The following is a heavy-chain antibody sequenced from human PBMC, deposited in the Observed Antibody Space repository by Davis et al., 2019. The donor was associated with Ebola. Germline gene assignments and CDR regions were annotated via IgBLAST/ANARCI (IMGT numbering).Heavy chain of an antibody. D-gene: IGHD3-16*01. CDR3: ARAPSWGGYYFDY. Sequence: GESLKISCAASGFTFSSYEMNWVRQAPGKGLEWVAVIWYDGSNKYYADSVKGRFTISRDNSKNTLYLQMNSLRAEDTAVYYCARAPSWGGYYFDYWGQGTLVTVSS. CDR2: IWYDGSNK. J-gene: IGHJ4*02. V-gene: IGHV3-33*08. CDR1: GFTFSSYE.